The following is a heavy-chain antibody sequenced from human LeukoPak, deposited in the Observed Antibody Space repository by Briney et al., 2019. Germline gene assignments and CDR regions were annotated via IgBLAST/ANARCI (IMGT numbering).Heavy chain of an antibody. CDR1: GFTFSRYG. V-gene: IGHV3-30*02. CDR2: IRKDGSDK. Sequence: PGGSLTPACGASGFTFSRYGMHWVRQAPGKGLEWVAYIRKDGSDKYYADSVKGRFTISRDSSKNMVYLQMNSLRAEDTAVYYCAKDSNWALAYWGQGTLVSVSS. CDR3: AKDSNWALAY. D-gene: IGHD7-27*01. J-gene: IGHJ4*02.